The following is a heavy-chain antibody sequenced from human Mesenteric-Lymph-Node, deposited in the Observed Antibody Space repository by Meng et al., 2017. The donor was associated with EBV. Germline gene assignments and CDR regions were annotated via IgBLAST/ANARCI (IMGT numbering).Heavy chain of an antibody. CDR1: GGSISRSNW. Sequence: QGQRQEPGPGRVKPSGTLSLPSAVAGGSISRSNWWSWVRQPPGKGLEWIGKIYHSGSTNYNPSLKSRVTISVDKSKNQFSLNLSSVTAADTAVYYCARVGQWLPIDYWGQGTLVTVSS. CDR2: IYHSGST. J-gene: IGHJ4*02. D-gene: IGHD6-19*01. V-gene: IGHV4-4*02. CDR3: ARVGQWLPIDY.